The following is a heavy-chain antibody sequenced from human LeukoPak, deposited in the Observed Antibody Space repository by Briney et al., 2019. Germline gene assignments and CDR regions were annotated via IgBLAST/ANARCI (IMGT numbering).Heavy chain of an antibody. Sequence: SETLSLTCTVSGGSISSGSYYWSWIRQPAGKGLEWIGRIYTSGSTNYNPSLKSRVTMSVDTSKNQFSLKLSSVTAADTAVYYCARDLGVNDYRGQGTLVTVSS. V-gene: IGHV4-61*02. D-gene: IGHD1-26*01. CDR1: GGSISSGSYY. CDR2: IYTSGST. J-gene: IGHJ4*02. CDR3: ARDLGVNDY.